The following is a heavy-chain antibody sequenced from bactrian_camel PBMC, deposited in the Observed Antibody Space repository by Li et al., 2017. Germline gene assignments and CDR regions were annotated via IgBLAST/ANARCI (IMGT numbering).Heavy chain of an antibody. CDR1: GFSFSSYW. CDR3: ARGEPVSFGY. CDR2: INERDETT. Sequence: QLVESGGGLVQPGGSLRLSCAASGFSFSSYWMHWVRQAPGKGLEWVSHINERDETTFYAESVKGRFVSSRDNAKNTVYLHMYSLKPEDTAVYYCARGEPVSFGYWGQGTQVTVS. J-gene: IGHJ6*01. V-gene: IGHV3S25*01.